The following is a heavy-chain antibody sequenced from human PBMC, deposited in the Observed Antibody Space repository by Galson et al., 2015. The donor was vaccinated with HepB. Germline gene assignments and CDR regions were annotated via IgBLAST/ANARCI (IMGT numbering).Heavy chain of an antibody. Sequence: SLRLSCAASGFTFSSYGMHWVRQAPGKGLEWVAVIWYDGSNKYYADSVKGRFTISRDNSKNTLYLQMNSLRAEDTAVYYCARDLRQTGFDYWGQGTLVTVSS. CDR2: IWYDGSNK. CDR1: GFTFSSYG. CDR3: ARDLRQTGFDY. D-gene: IGHD1-14*01. V-gene: IGHV3-33*08. J-gene: IGHJ4*02.